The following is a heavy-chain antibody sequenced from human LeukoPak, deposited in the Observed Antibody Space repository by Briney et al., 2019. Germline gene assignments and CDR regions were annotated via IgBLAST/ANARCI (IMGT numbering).Heavy chain of an antibody. CDR1: GFTFESYG. J-gene: IGHJ4*02. V-gene: IGHV3-23*01. CDR3: AKDLDGSGLYGGLDY. D-gene: IGHD6-19*01. CDR2: ISYSGRST. Sequence: GGSLRLSCAASGFTFESYGMNWVRQAPGKGLEWVSGISYSGRSTYYADCVKGRFTISRDNSENSLYLQMNSLRGDDTAVYYCAKDLDGSGLYGGLDYWGQGILVTVSS.